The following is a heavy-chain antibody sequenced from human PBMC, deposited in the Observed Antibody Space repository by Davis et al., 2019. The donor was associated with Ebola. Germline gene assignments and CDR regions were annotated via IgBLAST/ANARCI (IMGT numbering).Heavy chain of an antibody. Sequence: PGGSLRLSCAASGFTFSSYWMSWVRQAPGKGLEWVANIKQDGSEKYYVDSVKDRFTISRDNAKNSLYLQMNSLRAEDTAVYYCARDNLASDWLLYYYYGMDVWGQGTTVTVSS. CDR2: IKQDGSEK. V-gene: IGHV3-7*01. D-gene: IGHD3/OR15-3a*01. CDR1: GFTFSSYW. CDR3: ARDNLASDWLLYYYYGMDV. J-gene: IGHJ6*02.